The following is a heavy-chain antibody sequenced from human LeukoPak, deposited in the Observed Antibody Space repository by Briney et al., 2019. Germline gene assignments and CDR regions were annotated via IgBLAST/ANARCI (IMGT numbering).Heavy chain of an antibody. J-gene: IGHJ5*02. Sequence: GGSLRLSCAASGFSVSNTYITWFRQAPGKGLEWVAVIWYDGSNKYYADSVKGRFTISRDNSKNTLYLQMNSLRAEDTAVYYCARGIAAAGIPGSWFDPWGQGTLVTVSS. CDR2: IWYDGSNK. V-gene: IGHV3-33*08. CDR3: ARGIAAAGIPGSWFDP. CDR1: GFSVSNTY. D-gene: IGHD6-13*01.